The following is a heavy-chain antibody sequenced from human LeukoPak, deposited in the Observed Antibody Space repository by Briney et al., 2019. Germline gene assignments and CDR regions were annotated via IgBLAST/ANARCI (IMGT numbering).Heavy chain of an antibody. J-gene: IGHJ4*02. Sequence: SETLSLTCTVSGGSISSSSYYWGWIRQPPGKGLGWIGSIYYSGSTYYNPSLKSRVTISVDTSKNQFSLKLSSVTAADTAVYYCATRRATYYYGSGSYPYWGQGTLVTVSS. D-gene: IGHD3-10*01. CDR1: GGSISSSSYY. CDR3: ATRRATYYYGSGSYPY. V-gene: IGHV4-39*01. CDR2: IYYSGST.